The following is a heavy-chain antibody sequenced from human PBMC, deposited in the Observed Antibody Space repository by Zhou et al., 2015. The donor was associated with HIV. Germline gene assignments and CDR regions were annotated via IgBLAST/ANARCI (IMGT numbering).Heavy chain of an antibody. Sequence: QVQLVQSGAEVKKPGASVKVSCKASGYTFTSYDINWVRQATGQGLEWMGWMNPNSGNTGYAQKFQGRVTMTRNTSISTAYMELSSLRSEDTAVYYCARLRYCGGDCSEYFQHWGQGTLVTVSS. CDR2: MNPNSGNT. D-gene: IGHD2-21*02. CDR3: ARLRYCGGDCSEYFQH. J-gene: IGHJ1*01. CDR1: GYTFTSYD. V-gene: IGHV1-8*01.